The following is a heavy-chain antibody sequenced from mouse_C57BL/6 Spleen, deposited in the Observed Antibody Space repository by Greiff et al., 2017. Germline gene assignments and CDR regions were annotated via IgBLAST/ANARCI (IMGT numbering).Heavy chain of an antibody. D-gene: IGHD2-12*01. Sequence: VQLQQSGPELVKPGASVKISCKASGYSFTDYNMNWVKQSNGKSLEWIGVINPNYGTTSYNQQFKGKATLTVDQSSSTAYMQLNGLTSEDSAVYYVARGIRRAPYFDYWGQGTTLTVSA. J-gene: IGHJ2*01. CDR3: ARGIRRAPYFDY. V-gene: IGHV1-39*01. CDR2: INPNYGTT. CDR1: GYSFTDYN.